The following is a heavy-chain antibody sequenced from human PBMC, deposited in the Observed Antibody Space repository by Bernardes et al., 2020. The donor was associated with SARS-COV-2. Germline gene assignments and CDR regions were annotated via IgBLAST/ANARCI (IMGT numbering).Heavy chain of an antibody. Sequence: GGVLKTPCQASGYPLNKLWIGWVRQTPSKGLEWMGIIYPRDYDNRQSPSFQGQVTIPADKSLNTAYLQWTSVKASDSGVYYCTTAYKSVTSVLNGLYSFDVWGQGTAVTVSS. CDR3: TTAYKSVTSVLNGLYSFDV. D-gene: IGHD3-16*01. CDR2: IYPRDYDN. V-gene: IGHV5-51*01. J-gene: IGHJ6*02. CDR1: GYPLNKLW.